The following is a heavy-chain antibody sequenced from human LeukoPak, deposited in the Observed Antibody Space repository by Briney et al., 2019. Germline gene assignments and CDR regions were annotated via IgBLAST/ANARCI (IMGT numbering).Heavy chain of an antibody. CDR2: IYYSGST. CDR3: ARGPRGRGRFDY. Sequence: SETLSLTCTVSGGSISSSSYYWGWIRQPPGKGLEWIGSIYYSGSTYYNPSLKSRVTISVDTSKNQFSLKLSSVTAADTAVYYCARGPRGRGRFDYWGQGTLVTVSS. V-gene: IGHV4-39*07. J-gene: IGHJ4*02. CDR1: GGSISSSSYY. D-gene: IGHD1-26*01.